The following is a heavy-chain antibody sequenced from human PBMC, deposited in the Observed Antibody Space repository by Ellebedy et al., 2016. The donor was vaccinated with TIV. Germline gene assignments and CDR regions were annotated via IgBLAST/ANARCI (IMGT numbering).Heavy chain of an antibody. D-gene: IGHD3-9*01. J-gene: IGHJ4*02. CDR1: GFTFNTYD. Sequence: GESLKISXSASGFTFNTYDMSWVRQVPGKGLEWVSVIFGSDASTFYADYVKGRFTISRDNSKNTLYLRMNSLRAEDTAIYYCVKGAWLDYWGQGALVTVSS. V-gene: IGHV3-23*01. CDR2: IFGSDAST. CDR3: VKGAWLDY.